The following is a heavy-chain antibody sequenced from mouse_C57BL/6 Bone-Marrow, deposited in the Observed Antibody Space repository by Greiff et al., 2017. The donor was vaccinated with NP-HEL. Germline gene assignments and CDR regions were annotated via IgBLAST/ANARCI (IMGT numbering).Heavy chain of an antibody. CDR2: SRNKANDYTT. V-gene: IGHV7-1*01. CDR1: GFTFSDFY. CDR3: ARAYYSNYDLAY. D-gene: IGHD2-5*01. Sequence: EVQLVESGGGLVQSGRSLRLSCATSGFTFSDFYMEWVRQAPGKGLEWIAASRNKANDYTTEYSVSVKGRFIASRDTSQSILYLQMNALRAEDTAIYYCARAYYSNYDLAYWGKGTLVTVSA. J-gene: IGHJ3*01.